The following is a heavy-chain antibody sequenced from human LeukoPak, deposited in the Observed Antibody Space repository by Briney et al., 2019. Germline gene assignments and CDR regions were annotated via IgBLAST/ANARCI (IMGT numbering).Heavy chain of an antibody. CDR1: GGSISSGSYY. D-gene: IGHD1-26*01. CDR2: IYTSGST. V-gene: IGHV4-61*02. J-gene: IGHJ4*02. CDR3: ARPSGSYYLLPHDY. Sequence: SQTLSLTCTVSGGSISSGSYYWSWIRQPAGKGLEWIGRIYTSGSTNYNPSLKSRVTISVDTSKNQFSLKLSSVTAADTAVYYCARPSGSYYLLPHDYWGQGTLVTVSS.